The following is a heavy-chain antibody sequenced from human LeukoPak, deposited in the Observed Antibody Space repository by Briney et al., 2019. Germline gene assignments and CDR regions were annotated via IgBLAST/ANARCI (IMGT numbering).Heavy chain of an antibody. J-gene: IGHJ4*02. Sequence: PGRSLRLSCAASGFTFSSYGMHWVRQAPGKGLEWVAVISYDGSNKYYADSVKGRFTISRDNSKNTLYLQMNSLRAEDTAVYYCAKDDGGLLRDWGQGTLVTVSS. CDR2: ISYDGSNK. D-gene: IGHD2-21*02. CDR3: AKDDGGLLRD. V-gene: IGHV3-30*18. CDR1: GFTFSSYG.